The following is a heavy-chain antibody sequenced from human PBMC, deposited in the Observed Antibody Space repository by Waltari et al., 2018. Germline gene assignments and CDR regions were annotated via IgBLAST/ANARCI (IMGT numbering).Heavy chain of an antibody. CDR2: MYSGGSST. D-gene: IGHD2-15*01. J-gene: IGHJ4*02. V-gene: IGHV3-23*03. Sequence: EVQLLESGGGLVQPGGSLRLSCAASGFTFSSYAMSWVRQAPGKGLEWVSVMYSGGSSTYYADSVKGRFTISRDNSKNTLYLQMNSLRAEDTAVYYCAKGVWGYCSGGSCPFDYWAREPWSPSPQ. CDR1: GFTFSSYA. CDR3: AKGVWGYCSGGSCPFDY.